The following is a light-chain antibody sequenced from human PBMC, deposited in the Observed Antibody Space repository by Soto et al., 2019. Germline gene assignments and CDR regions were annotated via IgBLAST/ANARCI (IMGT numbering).Light chain of an antibody. CDR1: QTVSKF. J-gene: IGKJ1*01. V-gene: IGKV1-39*01. CDR2: STS. Sequence: DIQMTQSPSSLSASVGDRVTIACRASQTVSKFVNWYQQKPGKVPALLIYSTSTLYSGVPSRFSGSGSGTDFTLTISCLQSEDFATYYCQQYYSFPRTFGQGTKVDIK. CDR3: QQYYSFPRT.